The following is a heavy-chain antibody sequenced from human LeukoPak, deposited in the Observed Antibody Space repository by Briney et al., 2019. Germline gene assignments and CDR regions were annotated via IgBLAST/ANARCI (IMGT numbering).Heavy chain of an antibody. CDR2: IIPTFGTA. J-gene: IGHJ4*02. Sequence: ASVKVSCKASGGTFSSYAISWVRQAPGQGLEWMGGIIPTFGTANYAQKFQGRVTITADESTSTAYMELSSLRSEDTAVYYCARDSHPYYYDSSGYFAFYYFDYWGQGTLVTVS. D-gene: IGHD3-22*01. V-gene: IGHV1-69*13. CDR3: ARDSHPYYYDSSGYFAFYYFDY. CDR1: GGTFSSYA.